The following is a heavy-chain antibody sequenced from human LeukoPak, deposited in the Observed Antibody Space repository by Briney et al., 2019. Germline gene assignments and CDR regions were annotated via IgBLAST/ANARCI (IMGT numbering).Heavy chain of an antibody. CDR2: IKKDGNEK. CDR1: GFTFSKNW. CDR3: ARGVGATYYFDY. Sequence: PGGSLRLSCVAYGFTFSKNWMTWVRQAPGKGLEWVANIKKDGNEKYYVDSIKGRFTVSRDNAKNSLYLQMNSLRAEDTAVYYCARGVGATYYFDYWGQGTLVTVSS. D-gene: IGHD1-26*01. V-gene: IGHV3-7*03. J-gene: IGHJ4*02.